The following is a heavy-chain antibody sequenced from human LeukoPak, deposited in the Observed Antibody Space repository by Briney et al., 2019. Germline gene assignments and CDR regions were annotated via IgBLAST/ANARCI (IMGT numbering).Heavy chain of an antibody. CDR3: ARAPESGYDPDAYYFDY. CDR2: IIPIFGTA. V-gene: IGHV1-69*06. D-gene: IGHD5-12*01. Sequence: SVKVSCKASGGTFSSYAISWVRQAPGQGLEWMGGIIPIFGTANYAQKFQGRVTITADKSTSTAYMELSSLRSEDTAVYYCARAPESGYDPDAYYFDYWGQGTLVTVSS. CDR1: GGTFSSYA. J-gene: IGHJ4*02.